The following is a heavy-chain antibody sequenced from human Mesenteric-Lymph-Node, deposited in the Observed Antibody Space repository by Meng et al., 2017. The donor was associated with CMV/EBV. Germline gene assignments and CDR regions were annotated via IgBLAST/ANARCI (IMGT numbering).Heavy chain of an antibody. CDR2: IYYSGST. D-gene: IGHD2-15*01. CDR1: GGSISRSSYY. Sequence: SETLSLTCTVSGGSISRSSYYWGWIRQPPGKGLEWVGTIYYSGSTYINPSLKSRFTISVDTSKNQFSLKLSSVTAADTAVYYCAREDKRVPTATSYYYGMDVWGQGTTVTVSS. CDR3: AREDKRVPTATSYYYGMDV. J-gene: IGHJ6*02. V-gene: IGHV4-39*07.